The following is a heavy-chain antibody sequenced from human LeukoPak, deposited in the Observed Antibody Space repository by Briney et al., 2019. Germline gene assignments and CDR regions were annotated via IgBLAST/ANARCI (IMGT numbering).Heavy chain of an antibody. J-gene: IGHJ4*02. CDR1: GDIVSSNSVA. CDR2: TYYRSKWYY. V-gene: IGHV6-1*01. CDR3: ARQNGPFDY. Sequence: SQTLSLTCAISGDIVSSNSVAWNWIRQSPSRGLEWLGRTYYRSKWYYDYAVSVKSRITINPDTSKNQFSLQFNSMIPEDTAVYYCARQNGPFDYWGQGTLVTVSS. D-gene: IGHD1-1*01.